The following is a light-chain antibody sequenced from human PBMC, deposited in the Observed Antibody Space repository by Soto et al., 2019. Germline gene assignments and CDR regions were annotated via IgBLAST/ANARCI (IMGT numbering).Light chain of an antibody. Sequence: QSPVALSVSQGERATLSCRASQAIRSDLAWYQQKPGQAPRLLISDVSTRATGIPARFNGSGSGTEFTLAISSLQFEDFAVYYCHQYNTWPLTLGGGTKVAIK. CDR1: QAIRSD. CDR2: DVS. J-gene: IGKJ4*01. CDR3: HQYNTWPLT. V-gene: IGKV3-15*01.